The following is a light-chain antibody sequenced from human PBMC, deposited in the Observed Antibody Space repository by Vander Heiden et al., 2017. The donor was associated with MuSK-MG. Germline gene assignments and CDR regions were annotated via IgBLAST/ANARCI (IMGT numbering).Light chain of an antibody. V-gene: IGLV1-47*02. Sequence: QSVLTQPPSASGPPGPRVPIPCSGTSSNIGSNEVYWYQQPPETAPSLLILNNGKRHSGVPDRFSGSKSGTSASLAISGLRAEEEADYYCVAWDDSRNGRVFGGGTKLTVL. CDR3: VAWDDSRNGRV. CDR2: NNG. CDR1: SSNIGSNE. J-gene: IGLJ2*01.